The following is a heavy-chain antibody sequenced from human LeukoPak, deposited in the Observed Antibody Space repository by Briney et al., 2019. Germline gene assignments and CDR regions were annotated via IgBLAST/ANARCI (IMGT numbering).Heavy chain of an antibody. J-gene: IGHJ4*02. CDR1: GFTFNGYE. V-gene: IGHV3-48*03. Sequence: GGSLRLSCAASGFTFNGYEMNWVRQAPGKGLEWISYISSSATTIYYADSVKGRFTISRDNAKNSLYLQMNSLRAEDTALYYCARRQQWDFDYWGQGTLVTVSS. D-gene: IGHD5-18*01. CDR3: ARRQQWDFDY. CDR2: ISSSATTI.